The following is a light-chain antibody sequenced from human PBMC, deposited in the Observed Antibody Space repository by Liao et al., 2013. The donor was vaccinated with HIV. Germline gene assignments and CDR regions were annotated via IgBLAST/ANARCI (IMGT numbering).Light chain of an antibody. CDR2: QDT. V-gene: IGLV3-1*01. J-gene: IGLJ1*01. Sequence: SYELIQPPSVSVSPRQTASITCSGDKLGDKYACWYQQKPGQSPVLVIYQDTKRPSGIPERFSGSNSGNTATLTISGTQSMDEADFYCQAWDNRTGVFGTGTKVTVL. CDR1: KLGDKY. CDR3: QAWDNRTGV.